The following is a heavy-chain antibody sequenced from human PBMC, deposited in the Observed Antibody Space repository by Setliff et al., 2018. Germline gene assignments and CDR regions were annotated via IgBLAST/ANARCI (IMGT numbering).Heavy chain of an antibody. CDR1: GYSISSGYI. CDR2: IGHTGSI. J-gene: IGHJ4*02. D-gene: IGHD2-21*02. Sequence: LSLTCTVSGYSISSGYIWGWIRQPPGKGLEWVGNIGHTGSINYNPSLKSRLTISRDTSKNQVSLKLNSVTATDTAVYYCARDLGHGGDSDYWGQGILGTVSS. V-gene: IGHV4-38-2*02. CDR3: ARDLGHGGDSDY.